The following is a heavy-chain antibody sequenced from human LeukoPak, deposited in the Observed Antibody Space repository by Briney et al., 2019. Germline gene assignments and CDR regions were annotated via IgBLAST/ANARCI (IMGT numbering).Heavy chain of an antibody. CDR2: MNPNSGNA. CDR1: GYTFTSYD. CDR3: ARGPYDILTGYHYYYGMDV. J-gene: IGHJ6*02. Sequence: VASVKVSCKASGYTFTSYDINWVRQATEQGLEWMGWMNPNSGNAGYAQKFQGRVAMTRNTSISTAYMELSSLRSEDTAVYYCARGPYDILTGYHYYYGMDVWGQGTTVTVSS. D-gene: IGHD3-9*01. V-gene: IGHV1-8*01.